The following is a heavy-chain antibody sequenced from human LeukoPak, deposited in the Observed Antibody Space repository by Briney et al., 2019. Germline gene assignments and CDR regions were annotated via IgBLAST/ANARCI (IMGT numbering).Heavy chain of an antibody. D-gene: IGHD3-10*01. CDR2: IDYSGSM. Sequence: MSSETLSLTCIVSGGFISSNSYYWGWIRQPPEKGLEWIGTIDYSGSMFYNPSLKSRVTISVDTSKNQFSLKPSSVTAADTAVYYCASYKGGSGRYYKIEARYYHMDVWGKGTTVTISS. V-gene: IGHV4-39*01. CDR3: ASYKGGSGRYYKIEARYYHMDV. CDR1: GGFISSNSYY. J-gene: IGHJ6*03.